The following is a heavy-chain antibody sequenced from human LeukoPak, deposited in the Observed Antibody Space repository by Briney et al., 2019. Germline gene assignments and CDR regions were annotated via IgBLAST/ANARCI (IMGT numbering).Heavy chain of an antibody. J-gene: IGHJ1*01. V-gene: IGHV3-7*01. CDR1: GFTFSSYW. Sequence: PGGSLRLSCAASGFTFSSYWMSWVRQAPGKGLEWVANIKQDGSEKYYVDSVKGRFTISRDNAKNSLYLQMNSLRAEDTAVYYCARRIAVANAEYFQHWGQGTLVTVSS. CDR2: IKQDGSEK. D-gene: IGHD6-19*01. CDR3: ARRIAVANAEYFQH.